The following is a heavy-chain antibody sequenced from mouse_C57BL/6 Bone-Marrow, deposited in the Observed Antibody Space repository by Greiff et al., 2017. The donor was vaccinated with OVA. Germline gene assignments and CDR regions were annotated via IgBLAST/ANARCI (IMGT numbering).Heavy chain of an antibody. D-gene: IGHD2-1*01. CDR3: ARDGITGYYAMDY. Sequence: LMESGAELVKPGASVKISCKASGYAFSSYWMNWVKQRPGKGLEWIGQIYPGDGDTNYNGKFKGKATLTADKSSSTAYMQLSSLTSEDSAVYFCARDGITGYYAMDYWGQGTSVTVSS. J-gene: IGHJ4*01. CDR1: GYAFSSYW. V-gene: IGHV1-80*01. CDR2: IYPGDGDT.